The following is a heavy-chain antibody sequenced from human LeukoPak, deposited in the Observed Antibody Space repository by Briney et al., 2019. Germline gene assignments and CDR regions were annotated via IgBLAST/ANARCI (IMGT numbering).Heavy chain of an antibody. D-gene: IGHD3-22*01. Sequence: GGSLRLSCAASGFTFSSYSMNWVRQAPGKGLEWVAFISYDGGDKYYVDSVKGRFTISGDNSKNTLYLQMNSLRAEDTAVYYCGAPVFYDSSGYNKAFSVAFDFWGLGTMVTVSS. CDR2: ISYDGGDK. CDR1: GFTFSSYS. V-gene: IGHV3-30*03. CDR3: GAPVFYDSSGYNKAFSVAFDF. J-gene: IGHJ3*01.